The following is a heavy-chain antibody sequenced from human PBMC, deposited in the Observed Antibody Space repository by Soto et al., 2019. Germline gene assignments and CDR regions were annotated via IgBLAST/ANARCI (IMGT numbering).Heavy chain of an antibody. J-gene: IGHJ5*02. Sequence: EVELLDSGGGLVQPGGSLRLSCAASGFTFSSYAMSWVRQAPGKGLDWVSAISGSGGVTYYADSVKGRFTISRDNSNNTLYLQMNSLRAEDTAVYYCVKVKGKGQLLTPPAPLDPWGQGTLVTVSS. D-gene: IGHD6-19*01. V-gene: IGHV3-23*01. CDR3: VKVKGKGQLLTPPAPLDP. CDR2: ISGSGGVT. CDR1: GFTFSSYA.